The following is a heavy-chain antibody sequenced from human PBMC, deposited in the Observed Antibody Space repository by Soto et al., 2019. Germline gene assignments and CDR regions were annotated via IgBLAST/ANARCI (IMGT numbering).Heavy chain of an antibody. CDR2: INHSGST. J-gene: IGHJ3*02. V-gene: IGHV4-34*01. D-gene: IGHD4-17*01. CDR1: GGSFSGYY. Sequence: SETLSLTCAVYGGSFSGYYWSWIRQPPGKGLEWIGEINHSGSTNYNPSLKSRVTISVDTSKNQFSLKLSSVTAADTAVYYCAAVHPSVTDAFDIWGQGTMVTVSS. CDR3: AAVHPSVTDAFDI.